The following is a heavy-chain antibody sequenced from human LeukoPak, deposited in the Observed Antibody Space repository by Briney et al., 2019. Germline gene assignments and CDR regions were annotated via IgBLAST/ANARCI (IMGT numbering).Heavy chain of an antibody. V-gene: IGHV3-21*01. CDR1: GFTFSSYS. Sequence: GSLRLSCAASGFTFSSYSMNWVRQAPGKGLEWVSSISSSSSYIYYADSVKGRFTISRDNAKNSLYLQMNSLRAEDTAVYYCARVGSSSWYDPWYFDYWGQGTLVTVSS. D-gene: IGHD6-13*01. J-gene: IGHJ4*02. CDR3: ARVGSSSWYDPWYFDY. CDR2: ISSSSSYI.